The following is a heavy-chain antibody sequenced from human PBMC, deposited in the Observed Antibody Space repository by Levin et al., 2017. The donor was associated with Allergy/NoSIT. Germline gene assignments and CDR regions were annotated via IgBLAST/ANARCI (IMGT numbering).Heavy chain of an antibody. D-gene: IGHD5-24*01. J-gene: IGHJ3*02. V-gene: IGHV3-30*18. CDR2: ISYDGSNK. CDR1: GFTFSSYG. Sequence: GGSLRLSCAASGFTFSSYGMHWVRQAPGKGLEWVAVISYDGSNKYYADSVKGRFTISRDNSKNTLYLQMNSLRAEDTAVYYCAKVEEMGGGAFDIWGQGTMVTVSS. CDR3: AKVEEMGGGAFDI.